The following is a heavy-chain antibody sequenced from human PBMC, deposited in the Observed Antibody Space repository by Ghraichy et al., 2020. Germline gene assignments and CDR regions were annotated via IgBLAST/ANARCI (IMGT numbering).Heavy chain of an antibody. CDR2: LSGSGDDT. CDR3: AKGSGGWWDY. V-gene: IGHV3-23*01. D-gene: IGHD6-19*01. CDR1: GFSFSNSI. J-gene: IGHJ4*02. Sequence: GGSLRLSCAASGFSFSNSIMSWVRQAPGKGLEWVSSLSGSGDDTYYAESVKGRFTISRDNIKNMLYLQMNSLRVEDTAVYYCAKGSGGWWDYWGQGTLVTFSS.